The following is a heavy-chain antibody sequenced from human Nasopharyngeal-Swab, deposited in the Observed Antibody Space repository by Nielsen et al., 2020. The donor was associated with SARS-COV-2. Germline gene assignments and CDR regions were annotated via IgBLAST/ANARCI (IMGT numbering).Heavy chain of an antibody. CDR2: VNHSGST. Sequence: SETLSLTCAVYGGSFSGYYWSWIRQPPGKGPEWIGEVNHSGSTYYNPSLKSRVTISVDTSKNQFSLKLSSVTAADTAVYYCARGKNYVWGTYRYNGWFDPWGQGTLVTVSS. CDR3: ARGKNYVWGTYRYNGWFDP. J-gene: IGHJ5*02. V-gene: IGHV4-34*01. CDR1: GGSFSGYY. D-gene: IGHD3-16*02.